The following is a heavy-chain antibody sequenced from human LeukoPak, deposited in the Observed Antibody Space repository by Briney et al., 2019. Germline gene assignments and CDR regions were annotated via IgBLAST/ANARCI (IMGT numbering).Heavy chain of an antibody. CDR3: ARGPSGYHNT. V-gene: IGHV3-23*01. Sequence: GGSLRLSCAASGFTFSNYAMSWVRQAPGKGLEWVSVISGSGGRTYYADSVKGRFTISRDNSRNTVYLQMTSLRAEDTAVYYCARGPSGYHNTGGQGTLVTVSS. CDR2: ISGSGGRT. CDR1: GFTFSNYA. J-gene: IGHJ4*02. D-gene: IGHD5-12*01.